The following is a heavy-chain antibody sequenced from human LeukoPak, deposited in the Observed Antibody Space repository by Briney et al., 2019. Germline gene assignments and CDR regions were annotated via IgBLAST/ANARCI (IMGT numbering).Heavy chain of an antibody. Sequence: SETLSLTCTVSGGSVSSGSYFWSWIRQPPGEGLEWIGYIYYSGNTNYNPSLKSRVTISVDTSKNQFSLNLSSVTAADTAVYFCARGGQQLKGFDYWGQGTLVTVSS. CDR1: GGSVSSGSYF. D-gene: IGHD6-13*01. V-gene: IGHV4-61*01. CDR2: IYYSGNT. J-gene: IGHJ4*02. CDR3: ARGGQQLKGFDY.